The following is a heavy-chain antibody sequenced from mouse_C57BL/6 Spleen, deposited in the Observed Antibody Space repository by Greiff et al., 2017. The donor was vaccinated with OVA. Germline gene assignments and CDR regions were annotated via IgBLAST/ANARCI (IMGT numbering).Heavy chain of an antibody. CDR1: GYTFTSYW. V-gene: IGHV1-69*01. CDR3: ARSTGDYFDY. D-gene: IGHD4-1*02. CDR2: IDPSDSYT. J-gene: IGHJ2*01. Sequence: QVQLQQPGAELVMPGASVKLSCKASGYTFTSYWLHWVKQRPGQGLEWIGEIDPSDSYTNYNQKFKGKSTLTVDKSSSTAYMQLSSLTSEDSAVYYMARSTGDYFDYWGQGTTLTVSS.